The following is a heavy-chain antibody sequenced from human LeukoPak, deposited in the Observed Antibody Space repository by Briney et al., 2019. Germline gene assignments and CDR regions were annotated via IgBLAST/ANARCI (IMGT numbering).Heavy chain of an antibody. Sequence: SETLSLTCTVSGGSISSYYWSWIRQPPGKGREWIGYIYYSGSTNYNPSLKSRVTISVDTSKNQFSLKLSSVTAADTAVYYCARAPYYDSWSGDNPHFDYWGQGTLVTVSS. CDR2: IYYSGST. CDR3: ARAPYYDSWSGDNPHFDY. D-gene: IGHD3-3*01. J-gene: IGHJ4*02. CDR1: GGSISSYY. V-gene: IGHV4-59*01.